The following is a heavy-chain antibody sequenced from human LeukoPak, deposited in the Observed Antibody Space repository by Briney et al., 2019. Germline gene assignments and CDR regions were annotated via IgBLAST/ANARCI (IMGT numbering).Heavy chain of an antibody. CDR3: AKKLPGASYYFDF. CDR2: IGSGGYT. V-gene: IGHV3-23*01. CDR1: GFTLSNYD. Sequence: GGSLRLSCIASGFTLSNYDMTWVRQTPGRGLEYVSSIGSGGYTFYAGSVKGRFSISRDISQNTVYLQMNSLRAEDTAMYFCAKKLPGASYYFDFWGQGTLVTVSS. J-gene: IGHJ4*02. D-gene: IGHD7-27*01.